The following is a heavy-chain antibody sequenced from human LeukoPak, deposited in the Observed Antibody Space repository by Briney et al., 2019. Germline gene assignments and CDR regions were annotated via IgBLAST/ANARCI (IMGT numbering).Heavy chain of an antibody. J-gene: IGHJ5*02. CDR2: IHTSGDT. D-gene: IGHD3-16*02. V-gene: IGHV3-66*01. CDR3: AGLWSYHWFDP. Sequence: PGGSLRLSCAVSGITVNSNYMNWVRQAPGKGLEWVSVIHTSGDTFYADSVRGRFTVSRDNAKNTVYLQMNSLRVEDTAVYYRAGLWSYHWFDPWGQGTVVTVSS. CDR1: GITVNSNY.